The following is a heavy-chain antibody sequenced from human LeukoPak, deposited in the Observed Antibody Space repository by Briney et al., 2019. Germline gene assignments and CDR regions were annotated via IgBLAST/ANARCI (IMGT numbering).Heavy chain of an antibody. CDR3: AKYGPQDSGSSHFDY. Sequence: GGALRLSCAASGFTFSSYAMSWVRQAPGKGLEWVSAIRDSGSSTHYADSVKGRFTTSRDNSKNTLFLQMNSLRTEDTAIYYCAKYGPQDSGSSHFDYWGQGALVTVSS. J-gene: IGHJ4*02. CDR1: GFTFSSYA. CDR2: IRDSGSST. D-gene: IGHD1-26*01. V-gene: IGHV3-23*01.